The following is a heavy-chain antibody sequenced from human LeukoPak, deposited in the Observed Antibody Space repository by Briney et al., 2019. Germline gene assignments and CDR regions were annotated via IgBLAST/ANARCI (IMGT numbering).Heavy chain of an antibody. CDR1: GGTFSSYA. CDR2: IIPIFGTA. J-gene: IGHJ4*02. V-gene: IGHV1-69*13. Sequence: GASVKVSWKASGGTFSSYAISWVRQAPGQGLEWMGGIIPIFGTANYAQKFQGRVTITADESTSTAYMELSSLRSEDTAVYYCARGSVGMYSSGWYYFDYWGQGTLVTVSS. CDR3: ARGSVGMYSSGWYYFDY. D-gene: IGHD6-19*01.